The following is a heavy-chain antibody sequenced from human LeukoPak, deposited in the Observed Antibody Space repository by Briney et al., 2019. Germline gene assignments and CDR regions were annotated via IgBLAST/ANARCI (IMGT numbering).Heavy chain of an antibody. CDR2: ISTSSSYI. D-gene: IGHD4-17*01. J-gene: IGHJ6*02. CDR1: GFTFNGYS. CDR3: ARDYGGMDV. V-gene: IGHV3-21*01. Sequence: GGSLRLSCTASGFTFNGYSMNWVRQAPGKGLEWVSSISTSSSYIYYADSVKGRFTISRDNAKNSLYLQMNSLRAEDTAVYYCARDYGGMDVWGQGTTVTVSS.